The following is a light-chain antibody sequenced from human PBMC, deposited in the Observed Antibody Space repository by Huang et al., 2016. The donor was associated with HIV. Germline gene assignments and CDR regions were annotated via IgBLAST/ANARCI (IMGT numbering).Light chain of an antibody. CDR3: MQGTHWPQT. J-gene: IGKJ1*01. Sequence: DVVLTQSPLSLPVTLGQPASISCKSSHSLLHSDGNTYLNWFLQRPGQSPRRLIYKVSKRECGVPARFSGSGSGADFTLTISRVEADDIGVYYCMQGTHWPQTFGQGTKVEVK. CDR1: HSLLHSDGNTY. CDR2: KVS. V-gene: IGKV2-30*02.